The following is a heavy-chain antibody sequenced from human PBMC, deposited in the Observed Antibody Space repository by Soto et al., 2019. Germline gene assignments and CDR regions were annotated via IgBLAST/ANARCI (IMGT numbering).Heavy chain of an antibody. CDR3: ARRYGGNFDY. CDR1: GGSINSYY. D-gene: IGHD1-26*01. CDR2: IYYSGST. Sequence: SETLSLTCTVSGGSINSYYWSWIRQPPGKGLECIGYIYYSGSTNYNPSLKSRVTISVDTSKNQFSLKLRSVTGADTAVYYCARRYGGNFDYWGQGTLVTVS. J-gene: IGHJ4*02. V-gene: IGHV4-59*01.